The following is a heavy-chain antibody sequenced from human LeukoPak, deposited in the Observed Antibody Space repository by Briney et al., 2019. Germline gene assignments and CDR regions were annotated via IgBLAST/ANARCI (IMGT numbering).Heavy chain of an antibody. CDR2: VSLSGLT. D-gene: IGHD2-15*01. CDR1: GDAITSTNW. J-gene: IGHJ4*02. Sequence: SETLSLTCGVSGDAITSTNWWSWVRQPPGQGLEWIGEVSLSGLTNYNPSLSSRVIMALDTSKNHLSLNLTSVTAADTAVYYCSRGNGACSPFGYWGQGTLVTVPS. CDR3: SRGNGACSPFGY. V-gene: IGHV4-4*02.